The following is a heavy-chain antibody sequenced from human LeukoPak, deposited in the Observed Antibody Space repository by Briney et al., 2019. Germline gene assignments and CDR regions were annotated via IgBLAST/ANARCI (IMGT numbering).Heavy chain of an antibody. D-gene: IGHD6-19*01. CDR3: ARDRSGWIDF. J-gene: IGHJ4*02. V-gene: IGHV4-59*01. Sequence: SETPSLTCTVSNGSISAFYWSWIRQSPGKTLEWIGYIYHSGSTNYNPSLESRVSISVDKSKNHFSLKMNSVTAADTAVYYCARDRSGWIDFWGQGTLVTVSS. CDR2: IYHSGST. CDR1: NGSISAFY.